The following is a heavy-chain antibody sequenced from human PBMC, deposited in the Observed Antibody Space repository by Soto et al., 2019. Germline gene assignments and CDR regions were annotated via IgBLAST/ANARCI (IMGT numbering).Heavy chain of an antibody. CDR3: ARRFSYYYYGIDV. Sequence: PSETLSLTCTVSGGSISSSSYYWGWIRQPPGKGLEWIGSIYYSGSTYYNPSLKSRVTISVDTSKNQFSLKLSSVTAADTAVYYCARRFSYYYYGIDVWGQGTTVTVSS. CDR2: IYYSGST. D-gene: IGHD3-3*01. CDR1: GGSISSSSYY. J-gene: IGHJ6*02. V-gene: IGHV4-39*01.